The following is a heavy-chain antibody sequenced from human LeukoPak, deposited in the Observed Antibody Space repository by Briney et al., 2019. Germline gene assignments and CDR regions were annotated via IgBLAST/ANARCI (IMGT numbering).Heavy chain of an antibody. V-gene: IGHV1-46*01. J-gene: IGHJ4*02. CDR1: GYTFSTYY. CDR2: INPSGGTT. Sequence: ASVKVSCKASGYTFSTYYMHWVRQAPGQGLEWVGVINPSGGTTTYSQKFQGRVTMTRDTSTSTVYMELSSLRIEDTAVYYCSRDLGGSYNDYWGQGTMDTVSS. D-gene: IGHD1-26*01. CDR3: SRDLGGSYNDY.